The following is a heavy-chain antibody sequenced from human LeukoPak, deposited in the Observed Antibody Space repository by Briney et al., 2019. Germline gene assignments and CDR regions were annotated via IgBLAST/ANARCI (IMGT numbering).Heavy chain of an antibody. CDR1: GFTFSNYG. D-gene: IGHD3-16*01. J-gene: IGHJ4*02. CDR3: AKRGDGGHKSLEY. V-gene: IGHV3-30*18. Sequence: PGGSLRLSCVASGFTFSNYGMHWDRQAPGKGLEWVATITYDGSSEYYADSVKDRFTVSRDNSKNTLYLQMSSLKTGDTAVYYCAKRGDGGHKSLEYWGQGTLVIVSS. CDR2: ITYDGSSE.